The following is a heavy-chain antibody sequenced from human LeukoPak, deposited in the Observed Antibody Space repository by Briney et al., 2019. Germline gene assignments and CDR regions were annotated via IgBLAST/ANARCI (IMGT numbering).Heavy chain of an antibody. CDR3: ARGDYAQLLQNNWFDP. CDR1: GGSISSGGYY. Sequence: SETLSLTCTVSGGSISSGGYYWSWIRQHPGKGLEWIGYIYYSGSTYYNPSLKSRVTISVDTSKNQFSLKLSSVTAADTAVYYCARGDYAQLLQNNWFDPWGQGTLVTVSS. CDR2: IYYSGST. J-gene: IGHJ5*02. V-gene: IGHV4-31*03. D-gene: IGHD2-2*01.